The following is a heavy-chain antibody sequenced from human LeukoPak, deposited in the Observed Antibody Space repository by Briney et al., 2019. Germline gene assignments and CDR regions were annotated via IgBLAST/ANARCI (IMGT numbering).Heavy chain of an antibody. V-gene: IGHV3-23*01. CDR2: IRLGGGLT. D-gene: IGHD3-10*01. CDR3: AGKITMVRGPLIKGYFDL. CDR1: GFTFMNYV. J-gene: IGHJ2*01. Sequence: GGSLRLSCSGSGFTFMNYVMAGVRQAPGKGLEWVSSIRLGGGLTHSADRVKGRFIISRDMNTLFLQMNNLRPEATAMYYCAGKITMVRGPLIKGYFDLWGRGTLVSVPS.